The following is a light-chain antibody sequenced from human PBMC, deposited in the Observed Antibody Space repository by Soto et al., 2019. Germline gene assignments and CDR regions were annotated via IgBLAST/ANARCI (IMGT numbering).Light chain of an antibody. V-gene: IGKV3-20*01. CDR3: EYYGTSIT. J-gene: IGKJ4*01. CDR1: QSVSSKY. Sequence: EIVLTQSPGTLSLSPGERATLSCRASQSVSSKYLAWYQQKPGQAPRVLIYGTSIRASGVPDRFSGSGSGTDFTLTFSRLEPEDFAVYYCEYYGTSITFGGGTKVDIK. CDR2: GTS.